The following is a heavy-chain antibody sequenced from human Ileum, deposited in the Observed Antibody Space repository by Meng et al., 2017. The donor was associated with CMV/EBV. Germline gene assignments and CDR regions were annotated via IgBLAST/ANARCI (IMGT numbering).Heavy chain of an antibody. J-gene: IGHJ4*02. CDR2: ISGSGGST. Sequence: GESLKISCAASGFTFSSYAMSWVRQAPGKGLEWVSAISGSGGSTYYADSVKGRFTISRDNSKNTLYLQMNSLRAEDTAVYYCVRVGYYGYWGQGTLVTVSS. CDR1: GFTFSSYA. CDR3: VRVGYYGY. V-gene: IGHV3-23*01.